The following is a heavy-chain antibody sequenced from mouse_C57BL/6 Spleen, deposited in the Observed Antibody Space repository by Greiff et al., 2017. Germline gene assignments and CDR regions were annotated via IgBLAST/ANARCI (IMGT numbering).Heavy chain of an antibody. D-gene: IGHD2-4*01. CDR3: ARSYDYDGAWFAY. CDR1: GYTFTSYW. Sequence: QVQLQQSGAELVMPGASVKLSCKASGYTFTSYWMHWVKQRPGQGLEWIGEIDPSDSYTNYNQKFKGKSTLTVDKSSSTAYMQLSSLTSEDSAVYYCARSYDYDGAWFAYWGQGTLVTVSA. V-gene: IGHV1-69*01. CDR2: IDPSDSYT. J-gene: IGHJ3*01.